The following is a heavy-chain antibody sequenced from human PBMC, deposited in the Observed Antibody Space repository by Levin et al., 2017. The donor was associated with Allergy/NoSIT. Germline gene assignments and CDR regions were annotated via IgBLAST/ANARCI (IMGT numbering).Heavy chain of an antibody. V-gene: IGHV3-48*01. CDR1: GFDFSSYS. Sequence: GGSLRLSCAASGFDFSSYSMNWVRQAPGKGLEWLAHITGSSDVIIYADSVKGRFTVSRDNAKNSMYLQVNSLRAADTAVYYCARDHYDYDSDGEYYALDYWGEGSLGSVSA. CDR3: ARDHYDYDSDGEYYALDY. CDR2: ITGSSDVI. J-gene: IGHJ4*02. D-gene: IGHD3-22*01.